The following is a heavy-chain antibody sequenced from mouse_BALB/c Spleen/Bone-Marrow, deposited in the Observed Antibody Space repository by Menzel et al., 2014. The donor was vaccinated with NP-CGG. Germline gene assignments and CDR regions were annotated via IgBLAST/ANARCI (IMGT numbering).Heavy chain of an antibody. J-gene: IGHJ3*02. Sequence: AQLQQSGPELVKPGASVKISCKASGYAFSISWMNWVKQRPGQGLEWIGRIYPGDGDTNYNGKFKGKATLTADKSSSTAYMQLSSLTSLDSAVYFCARTGPFGYWGQGTLVTVSA. CDR1: GYAFSISW. CDR3: ARTGPFGY. V-gene: IGHV1-82*01. CDR2: IYPGDGDT. D-gene: IGHD4-1*01.